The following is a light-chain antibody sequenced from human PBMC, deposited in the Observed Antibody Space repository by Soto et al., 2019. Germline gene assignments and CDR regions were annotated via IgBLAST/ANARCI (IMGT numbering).Light chain of an antibody. J-gene: IGKJ1*01. CDR2: AAS. CDR1: QSIGNS. CDR3: QQYFEWPPMP. Sequence: EIVLKKSAVALSLSAGERATLSCRDSQSIGNSLAWYQQKPGQAPRLLIYAASTRAAGISDRFRGSGSGTEFTLTISSLRSEDSAIYYCQQYFEWPPMPFGQGSKADIK. V-gene: IGKV3-15*01.